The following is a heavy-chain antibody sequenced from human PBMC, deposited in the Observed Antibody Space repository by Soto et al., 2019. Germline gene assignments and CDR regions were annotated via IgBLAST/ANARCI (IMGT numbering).Heavy chain of an antibody. D-gene: IGHD5-18*01. CDR1: GFTFSSYE. J-gene: IGHJ4*02. V-gene: IGHV3-48*03. CDR2: ISSSGSTI. CDR3: AREFGYSYGYDY. Sequence: QPGGSLRLSCAASGFTFSSYEMNWVRQAPGKGLEWASYISSSGSTIYYADSVKGRFTISRDNAKNSLYLQMNSLRAEDTAVYYCAREFGYSYGYDYWGQGTLVTVSS.